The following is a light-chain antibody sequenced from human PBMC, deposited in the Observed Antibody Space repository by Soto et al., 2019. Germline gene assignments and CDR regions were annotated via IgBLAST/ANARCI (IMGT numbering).Light chain of an antibody. V-gene: IGKV3-20*01. J-gene: IGKJ1*01. Sequence: EIVLTQSPGTLSLSPGERVTVSCRASRSVSNSDLAWYQQKPGQAPRLLIYGASSRATGIPDRFSGSGSATDFILTIGGLEPEDSAVYYCHQYADSPPWTFGQGTKVDIK. CDR1: RSVSNSD. CDR3: HQYADSPPWT. CDR2: GAS.